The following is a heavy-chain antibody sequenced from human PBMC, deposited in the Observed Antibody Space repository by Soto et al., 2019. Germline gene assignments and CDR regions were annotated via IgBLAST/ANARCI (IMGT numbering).Heavy chain of an antibody. J-gene: IGHJ4*02. Sequence: LRLSFAASGFSFSRYGIHWVRQAPGKGLEWVAVISKDGGDKEYAESVKGRCTISRENSKSTVYLQMNSLRVEDTAVYYCAKDGYKYKYYSDYWGQGTLVTVSS. CDR2: ISKDGGDK. D-gene: IGHD5-18*01. CDR3: AKDGYKYKYYSDY. CDR1: GFSFSRYG. V-gene: IGHV3-30*18.